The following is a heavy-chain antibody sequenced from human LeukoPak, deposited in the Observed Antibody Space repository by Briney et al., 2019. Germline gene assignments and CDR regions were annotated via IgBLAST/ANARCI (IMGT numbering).Heavy chain of an antibody. CDR3: VRGGVVPAAIDY. D-gene: IGHD2-2*01. J-gene: IGHJ4*02. Sequence: SVKVSCKASGGTFSSYAISWVPQAPGQGLEWMGRIIPILGITNYAQKFQGRVTITADKSTSTAYMELSRLRSEDTAVYYCVRGGVVPAAIDYGGQGTLVTVSS. CDR1: GGTFSSYA. V-gene: IGHV1-69*04. CDR2: IIPILGIT.